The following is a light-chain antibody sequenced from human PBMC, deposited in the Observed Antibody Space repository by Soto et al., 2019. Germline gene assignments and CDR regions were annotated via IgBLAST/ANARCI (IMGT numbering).Light chain of an antibody. Sequence: QYVLTQPPSSSGSPGQSVTISCTGTSNDVGGYNYVSWYQQHPGKAPKVLIYAVSKRPSGVPDRFSGSKSGNTASLTVSGLQADDEADYYCSSYAGSNNLVFGTGTKVTVL. V-gene: IGLV2-8*01. CDR2: AVS. CDR1: SNDVGGYNY. J-gene: IGLJ1*01. CDR3: SSYAGSNNLV.